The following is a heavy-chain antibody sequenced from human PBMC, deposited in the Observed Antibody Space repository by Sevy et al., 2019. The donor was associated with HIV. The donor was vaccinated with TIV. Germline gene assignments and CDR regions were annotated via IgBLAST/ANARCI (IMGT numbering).Heavy chain of an antibody. CDR2: LPYDGSKE. CDR3: TKDMVTFGGIIANSPGGFDI. Sequence: GGSLRLSCAASGFRFSSYGMNWVRQAPGKGLEWVAFLPYDGSKEVYAASVKGRFTISRDHSKDSLYLQMNSLRAEDTAVYYCTKDMVTFGGIIANSPGGFDIWGQGTMVTVSS. J-gene: IGHJ3*02. V-gene: IGHV3-30*02. CDR1: GFRFSSYG. D-gene: IGHD3-16*02.